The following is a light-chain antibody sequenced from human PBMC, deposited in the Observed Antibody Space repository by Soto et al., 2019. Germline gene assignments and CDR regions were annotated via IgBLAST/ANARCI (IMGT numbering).Light chain of an antibody. CDR2: EVS. CDR3: QQYAGSPQT. J-gene: IGKJ5*01. Sequence: IVLTHSPATLSLSPGEIATLSCRASQTVSSSLAWYQQKPGQAPRLLIYEVSNRATGIPARFSGSGSGTDFTLTISSLEPEDFAVYYCQQYAGSPQTFGQETRLEIK. V-gene: IGKV3-11*01. CDR1: QTVSSS.